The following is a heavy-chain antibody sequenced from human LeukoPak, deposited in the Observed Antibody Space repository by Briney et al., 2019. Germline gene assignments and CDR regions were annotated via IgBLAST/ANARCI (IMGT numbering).Heavy chain of an antibody. CDR2: IYYSGST. CDR1: GGSISSYY. D-gene: IGHD1-1*01. Sequence: SETLSLTCTVSGGSISSYYWSWIRQPPGKGLEWIGYIYYSGSTYYNPSLKSRVTISVDTSKNQFSLNLSSVTAADTAIYYCARTTRALATNFDYWGQGTLVTVSS. V-gene: IGHV4-59*01. J-gene: IGHJ4*02. CDR3: ARTTRALATNFDY.